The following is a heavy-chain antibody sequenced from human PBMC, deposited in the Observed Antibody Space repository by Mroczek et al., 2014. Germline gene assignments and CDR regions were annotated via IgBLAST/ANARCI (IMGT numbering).Heavy chain of an antibody. V-gene: IGHV4-34*01. CDR3: ARGGTSRMGYCSGGSCYRRGTFDY. Sequence: QVQLQQWGAGLLKPSETLSLTCAVYGGSFSGYYWSWIRQPPGKGLEWIGEINHSGSTNYNPSLKSRVTISVDTSKNQFSLKLSSVTAADTAVYYCARGGTSRMGYCSGGSCYRRGTFDYVGPGNPGPPSPQ. J-gene: IGHJ4*02. D-gene: IGHD2-15*01. CDR1: GGSFSGYY. CDR2: INHSGST.